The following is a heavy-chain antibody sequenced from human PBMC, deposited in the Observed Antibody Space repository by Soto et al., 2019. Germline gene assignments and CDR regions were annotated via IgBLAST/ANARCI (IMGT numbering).Heavy chain of an antibody. V-gene: IGHV4-59*01. Sequence: SETLSLTCTVSGGSISSYSWSWIRQPPGKGLEWIGYIYDSASTTYNPSRRSRVTISVDTSKNQFSLRLRSLTAADTSVYYCARMIAVAGTLKYYFDYWGQGTLVTVSS. CDR1: GGSISSYS. CDR3: ARMIAVAGTLKYYFDY. J-gene: IGHJ4*02. D-gene: IGHD6-19*01. CDR2: IYDSAST.